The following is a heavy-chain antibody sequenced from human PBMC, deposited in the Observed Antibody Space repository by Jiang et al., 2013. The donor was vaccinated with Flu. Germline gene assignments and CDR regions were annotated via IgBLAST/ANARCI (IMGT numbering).Heavy chain of an antibody. CDR1: GDSVSSNSAA. CDR2: TYYRSKWYN. Sequence: SQTLSLTCAISGDSVSSNSAAWNWIRQSPSRGLEWLGRTYYRSKWYNDYAVSVKSRITINPDISKNQFSLQLNSVTPEDTAVYYCARWRFGELLPRRAFDIWGQGTMVTVSS. CDR3: ARWRFGELLPRRAFDI. J-gene: IGHJ3*02. D-gene: IGHD3-10*01. V-gene: IGHV6-1*01.